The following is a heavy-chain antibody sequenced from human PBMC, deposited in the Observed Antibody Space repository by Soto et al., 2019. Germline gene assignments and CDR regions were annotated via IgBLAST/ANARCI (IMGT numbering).Heavy chain of an antibody. CDR3: ARGADAMLSPHFDY. V-gene: IGHV4-34*01. J-gene: IGHJ4*02. CDR2: ITEGGTT. Sequence: SETLSLTCAVHGDSFIGYVWTWIRQPPGKGLEWIAEITEGGTTNYSPSLKSRVSIAVDSSKRQFSLTLSSVTAADTAMYYCARGADAMLSPHFDYWSQGSLVTVSS. CDR1: GDSFIGYV. D-gene: IGHD3-3*02.